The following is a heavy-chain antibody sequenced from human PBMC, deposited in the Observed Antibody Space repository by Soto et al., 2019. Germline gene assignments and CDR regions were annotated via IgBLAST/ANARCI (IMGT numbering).Heavy chain of an antibody. V-gene: IGHV2-5*02. J-gene: IGHJ4*02. CDR3: ARSLWFGELH. CDR1: GFSLSTTGVG. D-gene: IGHD3-10*01. Sequence: QITLKESGPPLVKPTQTLTLTCSFSGFSLSTTGVGVGWMRQSPGKALEWLAIIYWDNDKRYSPSLKSRVTITKDTSKNQVVPTVTNMDPVDTGTYYCARSLWFGELHWGQGALVTVSS. CDR2: IYWDNDK.